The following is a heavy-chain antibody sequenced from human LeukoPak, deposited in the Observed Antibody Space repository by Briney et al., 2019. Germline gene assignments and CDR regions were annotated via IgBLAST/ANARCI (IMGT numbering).Heavy chain of an antibody. CDR3: AKDDNWLQFES. CDR1: GVTFSTSV. D-gene: IGHD5-24*01. CDR2: ISDNGVGT. Sequence: GGSLRLSCEVSGVTFSTSVMHWVRQGPGKGLEYVSGISDNGVGTYYASSVKGRFTISRDNSKNTLYLQMDSLKDEDMAMYYCAKDDNWLQFESWGQGTLVTVSS. V-gene: IGHV3-64*01. J-gene: IGHJ5*01.